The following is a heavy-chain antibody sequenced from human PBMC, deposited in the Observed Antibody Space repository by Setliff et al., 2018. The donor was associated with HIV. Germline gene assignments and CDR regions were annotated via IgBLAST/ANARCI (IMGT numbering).Heavy chain of an antibody. CDR2: ISGGSTYI. D-gene: IGHD3-3*01. CDR3: VREWSAFDI. J-gene: IGHJ3*02. CDR1: GFTFSSHK. Sequence: GSLRLSCAASGFTFSSHKMAWVRQAPGKGLEWVSLISGGSTYILYADSVKGRFTISRDDAKNSLFLQIHSLRAEDTAVYFCVREWSAFDIWGQGTMVTVSS. V-gene: IGHV3-21*01.